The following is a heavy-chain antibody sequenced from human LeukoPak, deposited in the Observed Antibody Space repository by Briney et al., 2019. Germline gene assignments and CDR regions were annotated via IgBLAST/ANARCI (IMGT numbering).Heavy chain of an antibody. CDR2: INPNSGGT. V-gene: IGHV1-2*02. Sequence: ASVKVSCKASGYTFTGYYIHWVRQAPGQGLEWMGWINPNSGGTNYAQKFQGRVTMTRDRAINTAYMDLRSLTYDDTAVYYCARDKPAEAALDFWGQGTLVTVSS. CDR1: GYTFTGYY. CDR3: ARDKPAEAALDF. J-gene: IGHJ4*02.